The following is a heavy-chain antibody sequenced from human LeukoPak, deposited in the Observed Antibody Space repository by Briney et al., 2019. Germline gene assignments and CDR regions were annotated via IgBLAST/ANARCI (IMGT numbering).Heavy chain of an antibody. V-gene: IGHV4-61*02. CDR1: GASISSGSYY. CDR2: IYTSGST. J-gene: IGHJ4*02. D-gene: IGHD3-10*01. Sequence: SETLSLTCTVSGASISSGSYYWTWIRQPAGKGLEWIGRIYTSGSTNYSPSLKSRVTISVDTSKNQFSLKLSSVTAADTAVYYCARDVMTPYGSGSYYTNLFDYWGQGTLVTVSS. CDR3: ARDVMTPYGSGSYYTNLFDY.